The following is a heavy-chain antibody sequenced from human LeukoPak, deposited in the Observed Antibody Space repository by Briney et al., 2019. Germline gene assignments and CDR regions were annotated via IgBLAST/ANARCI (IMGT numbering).Heavy chain of an antibody. CDR2: INPNSGGT. J-gene: IGHJ4*02. Sequence: ASVKVCCKASGYTFTGYYMHWVRQAPGQGLEWMGWINPNSGGTNYAQKFQGRVTMTEDTSTDTAYMELSSLRSEDTAVYYCATGPDYFDYWGQGTLVTVSS. CDR3: ATGPDYFDY. CDR1: GYTFTGYY. V-gene: IGHV1-2*02.